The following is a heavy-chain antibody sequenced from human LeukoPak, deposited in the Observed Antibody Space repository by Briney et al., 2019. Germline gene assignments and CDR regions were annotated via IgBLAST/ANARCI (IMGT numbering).Heavy chain of an antibody. D-gene: IGHD6-6*01. V-gene: IGHV3-21*01. CDR1: GFTFSSYT. Sequence: GGPLRPSCAASGFTFSSYTMNWVRKAQGRGLKWVSSISSSSSYIYYADSVKGRFTISRDNAKNSLYLQMNSLRAEDTAVYYCARDGSIAACDYWGQGTLVTVSS. J-gene: IGHJ4*02. CDR3: ARDGSIAACDY. CDR2: ISSSSSYI.